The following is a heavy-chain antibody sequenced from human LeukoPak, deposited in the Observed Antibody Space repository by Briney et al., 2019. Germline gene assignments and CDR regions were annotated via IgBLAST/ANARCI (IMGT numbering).Heavy chain of an antibody. D-gene: IGHD3-10*01. CDR2: INPNSGGT. CDR3: ARGGPGGSGSYYNIDY. CDR1: GYTFTGYY. V-gene: IGHV1-2*06. J-gene: IGHJ4*02. Sequence: GASVKVSCKASGYTFTGYYMHWVRQAPGQGLEWMGRINPNSGGTNYAQKFQGRVTMTRDTSISTAYMERSRLRSDDTAVYYCARGGPGGSGSYYNIDYWGQGTLVSVSS.